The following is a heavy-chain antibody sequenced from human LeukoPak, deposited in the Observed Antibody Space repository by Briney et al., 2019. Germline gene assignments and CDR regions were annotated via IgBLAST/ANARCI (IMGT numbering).Heavy chain of an antibody. Sequence: PGRSLRLSCAASGFTFSSYGMHWVRQAPGKGLEWVAFIRYDGSNKYYADSVKGRFTISRDNSKNTLYLQMNSLRAEDTAVYYCARDLSPYYAPGDYWGQGTLVTVSS. CDR3: ARDLSPYYAPGDY. D-gene: IGHD1-26*01. V-gene: IGHV3-30*02. J-gene: IGHJ4*02. CDR1: GFTFSSYG. CDR2: IRYDGSNK.